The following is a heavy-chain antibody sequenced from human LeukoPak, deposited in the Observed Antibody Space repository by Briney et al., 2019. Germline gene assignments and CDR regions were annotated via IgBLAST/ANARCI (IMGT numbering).Heavy chain of an antibody. Sequence: GGSLRLSCTASGFTFSGSWMTWVRQTPGKGLGWVSYISSSGSTIYYADSVRGRFSISRDNAKNSLYLQVNSLRAEDTAVYYCAREDSSGWYGYWGQGTLVTVSS. CDR1: GFTFSGSW. CDR3: AREDSSGWYGY. D-gene: IGHD6-19*01. CDR2: ISSSGSTI. V-gene: IGHV3-48*04. J-gene: IGHJ4*02.